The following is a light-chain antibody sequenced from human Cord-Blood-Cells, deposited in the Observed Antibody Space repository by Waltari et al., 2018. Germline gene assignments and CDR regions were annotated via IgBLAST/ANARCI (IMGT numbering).Light chain of an antibody. Sequence: EIVLTQSPATLSLSPGERATLSCRASQSVSSDLAWYQQKPGQAPRPLIYDASHRATGLPARFSGSGSGTDFTLTISSLEPEDFAVYYCQQRSNWLTFGGGTKVEIK. CDR1: QSVSSD. CDR2: DAS. V-gene: IGKV3-11*01. J-gene: IGKJ4*01. CDR3: QQRSNWLT.